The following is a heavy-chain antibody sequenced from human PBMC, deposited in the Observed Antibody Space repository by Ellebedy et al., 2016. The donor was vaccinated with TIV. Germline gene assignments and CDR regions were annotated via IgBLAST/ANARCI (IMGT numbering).Heavy chain of an antibody. V-gene: IGHV3-74*01. CDR3: ARVGCSDASCYYYDYYYMDV. D-gene: IGHD2-15*01. Sequence: GESLKISCAASGFSFSSYWMHLVRQTPGKGLVWLSRINGDGSSTRYADSVRGRFTISRDNAKNTLYLPMNALSAEETAVYYCARVGCSDASCYYYDYYYMDVWGKGTAVTVSS. J-gene: IGHJ6*03. CDR1: GFSFSSYW. CDR2: INGDGSST.